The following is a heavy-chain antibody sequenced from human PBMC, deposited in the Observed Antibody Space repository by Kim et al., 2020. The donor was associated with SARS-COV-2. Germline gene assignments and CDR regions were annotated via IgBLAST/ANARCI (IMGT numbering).Heavy chain of an antibody. CDR1: GFTFSSYG. V-gene: IGHV3-30*18. CDR2: ISYDGSNK. J-gene: IGHJ4*02. Sequence: GGSLRLSCAASGFTFSSYGMHWVRQAPGKGLEWVAVISYDGSNKYYADSVKGRFTISRDNSKNTLYLQMNSLRAEDTAVYYCAKDVITMIVVVINGGGLDFDYWGQGTLVTVSS. D-gene: IGHD3-22*01. CDR3: AKDVITMIVVVINGGGLDFDY.